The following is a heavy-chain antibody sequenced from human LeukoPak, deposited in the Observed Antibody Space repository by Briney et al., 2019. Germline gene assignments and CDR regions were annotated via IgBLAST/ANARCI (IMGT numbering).Heavy chain of an antibody. Sequence: GGSLGLSCAASGFTFSSYGMHWVRQAPGKGLEWVAFIRYDGSNKYYADSVEGRFTISRDNSKNTLYLQMNSLRAEDTAVYYCAKARSDIAVATFXYWGQGTLVTV. V-gene: IGHV3-30*02. J-gene: IGHJ4*02. CDR1: GFTFSSYG. CDR2: IRYDGSNK. CDR3: AKARSDIAVATFXY. D-gene: IGHD6-19*01.